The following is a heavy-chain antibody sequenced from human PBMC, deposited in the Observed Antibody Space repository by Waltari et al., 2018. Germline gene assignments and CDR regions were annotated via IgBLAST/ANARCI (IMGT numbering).Heavy chain of an antibody. CDR1: GFPFSRYG. D-gene: IGHD2-2*01. Sequence: QVQLVESGGGVVQPGRSLRHSCAASGFPFSRYGMTWPRQAPGKGLEGVAVISYDGSNKYYADSVKGRFTISRDNSKNTLYLQMNSLRAEDTAVYYCAKEGWVTLLVPAAWGQGTLVTVSS. CDR3: AKEGWVTLLVPAA. V-gene: IGHV3-30*18. J-gene: IGHJ5*02. CDR2: ISYDGSNK.